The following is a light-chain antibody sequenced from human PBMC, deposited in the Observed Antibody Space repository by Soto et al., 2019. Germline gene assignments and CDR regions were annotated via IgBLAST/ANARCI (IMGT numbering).Light chain of an antibody. V-gene: IGLV2-14*01. CDR3: SSYGGRYNYV. CDR1: NSDIGSYSH. J-gene: IGLJ1*01. CDR2: EVS. Sequence: QSVLTQPASVSGSPGQSITISCTGTNSDIGSYSHVAWYQQYPGKTPKLIIYEVSYRPSGVSHRFSGSKSGITASLTISGLQAEDEADYYCSSYGGRYNYVFGTGTKLTVL.